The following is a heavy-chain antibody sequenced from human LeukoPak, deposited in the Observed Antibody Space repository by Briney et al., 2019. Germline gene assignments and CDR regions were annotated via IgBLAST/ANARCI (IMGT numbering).Heavy chain of an antibody. CDR2: INPSGWST. Sequence: ASVKVSCRASVYTFTSYYMHWVRQAPGQGLEWMGIINPSGWSTSYAQKCQGRVTMTRATSTSTVYLELSSLRSEDTAVYYCASEGKKGEPRDYWGQGTLVTVSS. J-gene: IGHJ4*02. CDR3: ASEGKKGEPRDY. CDR1: VYTFTSYY. D-gene: IGHD2-21*01. V-gene: IGHV1-46*01.